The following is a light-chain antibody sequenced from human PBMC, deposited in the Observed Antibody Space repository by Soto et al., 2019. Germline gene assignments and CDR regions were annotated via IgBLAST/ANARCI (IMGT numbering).Light chain of an antibody. J-gene: IGLJ1*01. CDR2: EVS. CDR3: SSYTGSSTLYV. V-gene: IGLV2-14*01. CDR1: SSDVGGYNY. Sequence: QSALTQPASVSGSPGQSIIISCAGTSSDVGGYNYVSWYQQHPGKAPKLMIYEVSNRPSGVSNRFSGSKSGNTASLTISGLQTEDEADYSCSSYTGSSTLYVFGTVTKLTVL.